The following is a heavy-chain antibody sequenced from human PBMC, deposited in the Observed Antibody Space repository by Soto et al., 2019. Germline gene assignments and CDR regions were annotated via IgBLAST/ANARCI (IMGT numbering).Heavy chain of an antibody. CDR1: GFTFSSYG. J-gene: IGHJ3*02. Sequence: QVQLVESGGGVVQPGRSLRLSCAASGFTFSSYGMHWVRQAPGKGLEWVAVIWYDGSNKYYADSVKGRFTISRDNSKNTLYLQINSLRAEDTAVYYCARASYYYDSSGYYPWGAFDIWGQGTMVTVSS. CDR3: ARASYYYDSSGYYPWGAFDI. V-gene: IGHV3-33*01. CDR2: IWYDGSNK. D-gene: IGHD3-22*01.